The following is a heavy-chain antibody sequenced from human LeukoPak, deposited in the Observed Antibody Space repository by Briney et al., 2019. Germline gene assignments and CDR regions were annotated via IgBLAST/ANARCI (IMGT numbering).Heavy chain of an antibody. CDR2: IKQDGGEK. CDR1: GFTFSSYW. V-gene: IGHV3-7*01. Sequence: GGSLRLSCAVSGFTFSSYWMNWVRQAPGKGLEWVASIKQDGGEKSYVDSVKGRFTISRDNAKNSLYLQMSSLRAEDTAVYYCARDGTAAGLYFDLWGHGTLVTVSS. D-gene: IGHD6-13*01. J-gene: IGHJ4*01. CDR3: ARDGTAAGLYFDL.